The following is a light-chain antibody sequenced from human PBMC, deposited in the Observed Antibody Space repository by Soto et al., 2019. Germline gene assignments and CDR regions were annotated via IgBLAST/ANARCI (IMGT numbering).Light chain of an antibody. CDR3: SSYTSSSTFA. CDR1: SSDVGGYNY. Sequence: QSALTQPASVSGSPGQSITISCTGTSSDVGGYNYVSWYQHYPGKAPKLMIYDVSNRPSGVSNRFSGSKSGNTASLTISGLQPEDEADYYCSSYTSSSTFAFGGGTKVTVL. CDR2: DVS. J-gene: IGLJ3*02. V-gene: IGLV2-14*03.